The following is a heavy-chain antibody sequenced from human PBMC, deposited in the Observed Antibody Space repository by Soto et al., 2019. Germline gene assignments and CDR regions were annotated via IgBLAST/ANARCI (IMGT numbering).Heavy chain of an antibody. CDR1: GYTFTSYD. J-gene: IGHJ6*02. Sequence: QVQLVQSGAEVKKPGASVKVSCKASGYTFTSYDINWLRQATGQGLEWMGWMNPNSGNTGYAQKFQGRVTMTRNTSISTAYMELSSLRSEDTAVYYCARGGYCSGGSCYGIYYYGMDVWGQGTRVTVSS. CDR2: MNPNSGNT. CDR3: ARGGYCSGGSCYGIYYYGMDV. D-gene: IGHD2-15*01. V-gene: IGHV1-8*01.